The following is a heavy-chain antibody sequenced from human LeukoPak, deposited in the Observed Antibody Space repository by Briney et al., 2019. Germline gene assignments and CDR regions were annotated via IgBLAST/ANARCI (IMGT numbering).Heavy chain of an antibody. Sequence: PGRSLRLSCAASGFTFSDYYMSWIRQAPGKGLEWVSFIRSSSSYIYYADSVKGRFTISRDNAKNSLYLQVISLRAEDTAVYYCARGPSIAARYDAFDIWGQGTMVTVSS. J-gene: IGHJ3*02. CDR2: IRSSSSYI. D-gene: IGHD6-6*01. CDR1: GFTFSDYY. CDR3: ARGPSIAARYDAFDI. V-gene: IGHV3-11*06.